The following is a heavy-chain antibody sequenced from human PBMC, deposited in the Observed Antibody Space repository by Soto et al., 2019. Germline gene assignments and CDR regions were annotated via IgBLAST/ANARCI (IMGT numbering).Heavy chain of an antibody. CDR1: GGSISSGGYS. V-gene: IGHV4-30-2*01. J-gene: IGHJ4*02. Sequence: SETLSLTCAVSGGSISSGGYSWSWIRQPPGKGLEWIGYIYHSGSTYYNPSLKSRVTISVDTSKNQFSLKLSSVTAADTAVYYCARGRPDSSGYSRRTIDYWGQGTLVTVS. CDR3: ARGRPDSSGYSRRTIDY. D-gene: IGHD3-22*01. CDR2: IYHSGST.